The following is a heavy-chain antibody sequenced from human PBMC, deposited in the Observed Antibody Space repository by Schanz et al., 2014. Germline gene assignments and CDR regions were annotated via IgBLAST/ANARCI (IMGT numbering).Heavy chain of an antibody. Sequence: QVQLVQSGAEVKKPGASVKVSCKASGYTFVSYSMHWVRQAPGQGLEWMGIINPNSGDTNYAQKLQGWVTMNRETTISTAYMEVSRLKSDDTAVYYCARLSVAGRPHVNYWYCDLWGRGTLVTVSS. CDR1: GYTFVSYS. J-gene: IGHJ2*01. D-gene: IGHD6-19*01. V-gene: IGHV1-2*04. CDR3: ARLSVAGRPHVNYWYCDL. CDR2: INPNSGDT.